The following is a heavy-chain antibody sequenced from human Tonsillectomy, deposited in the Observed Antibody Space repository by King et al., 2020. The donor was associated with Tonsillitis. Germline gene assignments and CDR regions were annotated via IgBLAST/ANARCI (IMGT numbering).Heavy chain of an antibody. CDR1: GFTFSSYT. CDR2: LSSPNYYI. V-gene: IGHV3-21*01. D-gene: IGHD4-11*01. J-gene: IGHJ3*02. CDR3: ARELTTQAFDI. Sequence: VQLVESGGGLVKPGGCLRLSCAASGFTFSSYTMNWIRQAPGKGLEWVASLSSPNYYIYHADTVKGRFTISRDNARNSLYLQMNSLTAEDTAIYYCARELTTQAFDIWGQGTMVTVSS.